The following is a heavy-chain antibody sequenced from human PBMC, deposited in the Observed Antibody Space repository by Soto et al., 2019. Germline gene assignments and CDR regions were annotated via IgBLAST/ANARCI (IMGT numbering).Heavy chain of an antibody. CDR2: THYSGSI. D-gene: IGHD2-21*02. Sequence: QVQLQQSGPGLVKPSQTLSLTCTVSGGSISYEYYHWTWIRQSPGKGLEWIGYTHYSGSIIYNPSFKSRVTISVDTSKNQFSLQLSSVTAADTAVYFCDREDDGGDRDYYGLDVWGQGTTVTVSS. CDR3: DREDDGGDRDYYGLDV. CDR1: GGSISYEYYH. V-gene: IGHV4-30-4*08. J-gene: IGHJ6*02.